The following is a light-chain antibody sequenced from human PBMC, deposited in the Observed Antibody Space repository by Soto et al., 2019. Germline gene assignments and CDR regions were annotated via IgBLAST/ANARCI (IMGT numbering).Light chain of an antibody. Sequence: AIQMTQSPSSLSASVGDRVTITCRASQGIRNDLAWYQRKPGKAPKVLIYVASSLQSGVPPRFSGSGSDTEFTLAISSLQPEDFASYFCLQVSSYPYTFGQGTKLELK. V-gene: IGKV1-6*01. CDR1: QGIRND. J-gene: IGKJ2*01. CDR2: VAS. CDR3: LQVSSYPYT.